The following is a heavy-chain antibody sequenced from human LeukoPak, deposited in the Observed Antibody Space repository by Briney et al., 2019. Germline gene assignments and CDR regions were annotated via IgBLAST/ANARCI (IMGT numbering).Heavy chain of an antibody. V-gene: IGHV1-2*02. CDR1: GYTFTSYY. CDR2: INTNCGGT. D-gene: IGHD6-19*01. J-gene: IGHJ5*02. Sequence: ASVKVSCKASGYTFTSYYMHWVRQAPGQGLEWMGWINTNCGGTNYAQKLQGRVTMDRDTSISTAYMELSRLRSDDTAVYCCGRGRNIAVAGTRWFDPWGQGGLVTVSS. CDR3: GRGRNIAVAGTRWFDP.